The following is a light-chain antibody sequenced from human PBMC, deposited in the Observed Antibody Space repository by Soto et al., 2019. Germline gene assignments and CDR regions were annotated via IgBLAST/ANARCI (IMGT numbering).Light chain of an antibody. CDR1: QSLLHSNGYNY. J-gene: IGKJ3*01. CDR2: LGY. Sequence: DIVMTQSPLSLPVTPGEPASISCRSSQSLLHSNGYNYLDWYLQKPGQSPQLLIYLGYNRASGVPDRFSGSGSGTYFTLKISRVEAEDVGVYYCMQALQTWTFGPWTKVDIK. V-gene: IGKV2-28*01. CDR3: MQALQTWT.